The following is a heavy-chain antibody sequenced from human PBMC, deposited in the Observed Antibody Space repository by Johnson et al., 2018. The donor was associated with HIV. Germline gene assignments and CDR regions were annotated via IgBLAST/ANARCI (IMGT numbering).Heavy chain of an antibody. J-gene: IGHJ3*01. CDR2: MNYNGGST. D-gene: IGHD2-15*01. CDR3: ARAKDAAYPYDAFDV. Sequence: VQLVASGGGLVRPGASLRLSCAASGFNVDDDGLSWVRQVPGKGLELVSGMNYNGGSTCYADSVQDRFSISIDNAKNSLYLQMDSLRAEDTAMYYCARAKDAAYPYDAFDVWGHGTMVIVSA. CDR1: GFNVDDDG. V-gene: IGHV3-20*04.